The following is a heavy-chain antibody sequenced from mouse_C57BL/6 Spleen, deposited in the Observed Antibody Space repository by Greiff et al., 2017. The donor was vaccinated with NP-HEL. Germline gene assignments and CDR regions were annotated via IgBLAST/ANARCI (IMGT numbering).Heavy chain of an antibody. CDR2: ISDGGSYT. J-gene: IGHJ2*01. CDR1: GFTFSSYA. D-gene: IGHD4-1*01. Sequence: EVKVEESGGGLVKPGGSLKLSCAASGFTFSSYAMSWVRQTPEKRLEWVATISDGGSYTYYPDNVKGRFTISRDNAKNNLYLQMSHLKSEDTAMYYCATGFDYWGQGTTLTVSS. V-gene: IGHV5-4*03. CDR3: ATGFDY.